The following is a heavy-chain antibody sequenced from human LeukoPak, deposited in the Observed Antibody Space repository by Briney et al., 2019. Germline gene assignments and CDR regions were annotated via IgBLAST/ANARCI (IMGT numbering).Heavy chain of an antibody. CDR3: AKASWASNADAVL. D-gene: IGHD1-1*01. J-gene: IGHJ4*02. CDR2: LRGNGDT. CDR1: GFTFSSYA. Sequence: GGSLRLSCAASGFTFSSYAMSWVREAPARGLEWVSSLRGNGDTFYADSVKGRFTLSRDESRNTVYLQLNNLRVGDTAVYYCAKASWASNADAVLWGQGTVVTVSS. V-gene: IGHV3-23*01.